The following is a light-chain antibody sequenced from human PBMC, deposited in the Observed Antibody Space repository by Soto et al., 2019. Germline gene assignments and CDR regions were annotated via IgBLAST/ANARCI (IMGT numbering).Light chain of an antibody. CDR3: QQRSNWPSIT. Sequence: EIVLTQSPATLAFSPGERATLSCSASQSVSSYLAWYQQKPGQAPRLLISDASNRATGIPVRFSGSGSGTDFTLTISSLEAEDSAVYYCQQRSNWPSITFGQGTRLEIK. V-gene: IGKV3-11*01. CDR2: DAS. J-gene: IGKJ5*01. CDR1: QSVSSY.